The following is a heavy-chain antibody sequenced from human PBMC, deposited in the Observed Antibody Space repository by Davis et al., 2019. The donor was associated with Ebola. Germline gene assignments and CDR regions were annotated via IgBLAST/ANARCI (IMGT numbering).Heavy chain of an antibody. CDR2: IIPSLGIA. Sequence: SVKVSCKASGGTFSSYAISWVRQAPGQGLEWMGRIIPSLGIANYAQKFQGRVTITADKSTSTAYMELSSLRSEDTAVYYCARDRGAAAGRFDPWGQGTLVTVSS. D-gene: IGHD6-13*01. J-gene: IGHJ5*02. CDR3: ARDRGAAAGRFDP. V-gene: IGHV1-69*04. CDR1: GGTFSSYA.